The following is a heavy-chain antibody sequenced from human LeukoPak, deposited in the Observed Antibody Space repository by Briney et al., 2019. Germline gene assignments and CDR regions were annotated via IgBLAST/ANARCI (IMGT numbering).Heavy chain of an antibody. D-gene: IGHD4-17*01. CDR2: ISNNGGST. CDR3: AREPYGDSDTYYFDY. J-gene: IGHJ4*02. V-gene: IGHV3-64*01. Sequence: PGGSLRLSCAASGFTFSTYAMHWVRQAPGKGLEYVSAISNNGGSTYYANSVKGRFTISRDNSKNTLYLQMGSLRADDMAVYYCAREPYGDSDTYYFDYWGQGTLVTVSS. CDR1: GFTFSTYA.